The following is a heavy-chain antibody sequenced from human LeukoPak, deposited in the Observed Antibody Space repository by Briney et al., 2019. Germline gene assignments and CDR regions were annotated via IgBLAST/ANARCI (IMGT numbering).Heavy chain of an antibody. CDR3: ASPPITMVPYGLDV. J-gene: IGHJ6*02. V-gene: IGHV1-18*01. CDR2: ISAYNGGT. D-gene: IGHD3-10*01. CDR1: GHTFTSFG. Sequence: GASVKVSCKTSGHTFTSFGFSWVRQAPGQGLEWMGWISAYNGGTNYAQKFQGRVTMTRDTSISTAYMELSRLRSDDTAVYYCASPPITMVPYGLDVWGQGTTATVSS.